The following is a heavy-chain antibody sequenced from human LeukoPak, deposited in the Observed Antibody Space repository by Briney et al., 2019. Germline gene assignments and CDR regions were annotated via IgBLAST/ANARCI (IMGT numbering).Heavy chain of an antibody. J-gene: IGHJ4*02. CDR3: ARILGTGKFVTDDY. V-gene: IGHV1-69*06. Sequence: SVKVSCKASGGTFSSYAISWVRQAPGQGLEWMGGIIPIFGTANYAQKFQGRVTITADKSTSTAYMELSSLRSEDTAVYYCARILGTGKFVTDDYWGQGTLVTVSS. D-gene: IGHD1-1*01. CDR1: GGTFSSYA. CDR2: IIPIFGTA.